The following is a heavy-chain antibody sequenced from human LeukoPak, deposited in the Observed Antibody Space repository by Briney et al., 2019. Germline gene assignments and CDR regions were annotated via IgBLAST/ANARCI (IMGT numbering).Heavy chain of an antibody. CDR3: ARDLTLYRGSTSCLGY. D-gene: IGHD2-2*01. CDR2: IVPIFGTA. Sequence: SVKVSCKASGYTFTSYDINWVRQATGQGLEWMGGIVPIFGTANYAQKFQGRVTITADESTSTAYMELSSLRSEDTAVYYCARDLTLYRGSTSCLGYWGQGTLVTVSS. V-gene: IGHV1-69*13. J-gene: IGHJ4*02. CDR1: GYTFTSYD.